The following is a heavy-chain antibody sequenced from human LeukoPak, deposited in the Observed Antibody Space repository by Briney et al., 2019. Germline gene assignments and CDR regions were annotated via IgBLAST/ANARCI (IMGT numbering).Heavy chain of an antibody. Sequence: SETLSLTCTVSGGSISSRSYYWGWIRQPPGKGLEWIGSIYYTGSTYKNPSLKSRVTISVDTSKSQFSLKLSSVTAADTAVYYCARHGLVTPQRYYYYGMDVWGQGTTVTVSS. CDR1: GGSISSRSYY. D-gene: IGHD3/OR15-3a*01. V-gene: IGHV4-39*01. CDR3: ARHGLVTPQRYYYYGMDV. CDR2: IYYTGST. J-gene: IGHJ6*02.